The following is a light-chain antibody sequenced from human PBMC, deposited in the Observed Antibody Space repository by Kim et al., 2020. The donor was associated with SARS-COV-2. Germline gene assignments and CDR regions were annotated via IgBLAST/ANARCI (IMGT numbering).Light chain of an antibody. CDR1: QGLLHSNGYNH. J-gene: IGKJ2*02. Sequence: DVVLTQSPLSLPVTPGEPASISCRSSQGLLHSNGYNHLDWYLQKPGQSPQLLIYMGSTRASGVPDRFSGSGSGTDFRLQISRVEAEDTGIYFCMQTLHPPRTFGQGTKLEI. CDR3: MQTLHPPRT. CDR2: MGS. V-gene: IGKV2-28*01.